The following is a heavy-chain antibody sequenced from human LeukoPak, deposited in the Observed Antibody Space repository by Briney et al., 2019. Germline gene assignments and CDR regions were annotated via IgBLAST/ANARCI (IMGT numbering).Heavy chain of an antibody. CDR2: INPNSGGT. V-gene: IGHV1-2*02. CDR1: GYTFTGYY. CDR3: ARGIVSHYGSGSYYNPLDDY. D-gene: IGHD3-10*01. J-gene: IGHJ4*02. Sequence: ASVKVSCKASGYTFTGYYMHWVRQAPGQGLEWMGWINPNSGGTNYAQKFQGRVTMTRDTSISTAYMELSRLRSDDTAVYYCARGIVSHYGSGSYYNPLDDYWGQGTLVTVSS.